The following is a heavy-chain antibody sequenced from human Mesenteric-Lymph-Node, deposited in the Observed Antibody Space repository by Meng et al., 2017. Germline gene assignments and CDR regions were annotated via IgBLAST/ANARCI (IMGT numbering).Heavy chain of an antibody. CDR2: IKSITDGGTT. D-gene: IGHD3-10*01. CDR1: GFTSSDAW. V-gene: IGHV3-15*01. Sequence: GESLKISCAASGFTSSDAWMTWVRQAPGKGLEYVGHIKSITDGGTTDYAAPVKGRFTISRDDSKNMVDLQMISLKTEDTAVYYCTAARGYKYGSDCWGQGKLVNGAS. CDR3: TAARGYKYGSDC. J-gene: IGHJ4*02.